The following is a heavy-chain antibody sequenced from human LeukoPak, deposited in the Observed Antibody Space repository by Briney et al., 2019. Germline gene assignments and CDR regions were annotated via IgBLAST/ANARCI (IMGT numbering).Heavy chain of an antibody. CDR2: FDPEDGET. J-gene: IGHJ4*02. CDR3: ATVGYYYDSSGFTFDY. Sequence: ASVKVSCKVSGYTLTELSMHWVRQAPGKGLEWMGGFDPEDGETIYAQKFQGRVTMTEDTSTDTAYMELSSLRSEDTAVYYCATVGYYYDSSGFTFDYWEQGTLVTVSS. CDR1: GYTLTELS. D-gene: IGHD3-22*01. V-gene: IGHV1-24*01.